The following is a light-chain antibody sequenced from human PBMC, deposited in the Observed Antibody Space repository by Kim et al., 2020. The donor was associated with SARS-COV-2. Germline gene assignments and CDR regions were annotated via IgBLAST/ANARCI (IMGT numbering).Light chain of an antibody. CDR3: QQYGTSPPMT. Sequence: PWERATLSFRASQRVRSTYFAWYQQTPGQAPRLLIYGASSRATVIPDRFSGIGSGTDFTLTISRLEPEDVSVYYCQQYGTSPPMTFGQGTKLEI. CDR2: GAS. J-gene: IGKJ2*01. CDR1: QRVRSTY. V-gene: IGKV3-20*01.